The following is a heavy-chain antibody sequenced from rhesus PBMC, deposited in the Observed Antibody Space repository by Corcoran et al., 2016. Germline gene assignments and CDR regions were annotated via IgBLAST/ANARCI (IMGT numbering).Heavy chain of an antibody. CDR3: ARRGSGWGYFDY. V-gene: IGHV4-147*01. J-gene: IGHJ4*01. Sequence: QVPLQESGPGLVKPSETLSLTCAVSGGSISSTYWSWIRQSPGKGLELIGYIYGGSGRTSYNPSLKSRVTISTDTAKNQFSLKLSSLTAADTAVYYCARRGSGWGYFDYWGQGVLVTVSS. D-gene: IGHD6-31*01. CDR1: GGSISSTY. CDR2: IYGGSGRT.